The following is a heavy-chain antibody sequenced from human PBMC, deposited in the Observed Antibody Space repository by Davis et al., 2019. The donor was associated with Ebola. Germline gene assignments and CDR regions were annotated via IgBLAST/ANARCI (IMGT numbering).Heavy chain of an antibody. CDR2: IYHSGST. D-gene: IGHD2-2*01. V-gene: IGHV4-4*02. Sequence: PSETLSLTCAVSGGSISSSNWWSWVRQPPGKGLEWIGEIYHSGSTNYNPSLKSRVTISVDKSKNQFSLKLSSVTAADTAVYYCARVCIVVVPAATLWDYYYYYMDVWGKGTTVTVSS. J-gene: IGHJ6*03. CDR3: ARVCIVVVPAATLWDYYYYYMDV. CDR1: GGSISSSNW.